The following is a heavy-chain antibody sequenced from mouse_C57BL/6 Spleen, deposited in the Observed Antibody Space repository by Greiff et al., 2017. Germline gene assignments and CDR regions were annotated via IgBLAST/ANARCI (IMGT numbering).Heavy chain of an antibody. V-gene: IGHV1-18*01. CDR3: ARLVYYYGSSYAMDY. CDR2: INPNNGGT. J-gene: IGHJ4*01. D-gene: IGHD1-1*01. CDR1: GYTFTDYN. Sequence: EVQRVESGPELVKPGASVKIPCKASGYTFTDYNMDWVKQSHGKSLEWIGDINPNNGGTIYNQKFKGKATLTVDESSSTAYMELRSLTSEDTAVYYCARLVYYYGSSYAMDYWGQGTSVTVSS.